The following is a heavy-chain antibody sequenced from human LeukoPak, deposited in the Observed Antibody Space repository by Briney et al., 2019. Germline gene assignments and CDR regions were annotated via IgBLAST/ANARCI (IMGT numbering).Heavy chain of an antibody. Sequence: AGGSLRLSCAASGFTFSSYEMNWVRQAPGKGLEWVSYISSSGSTIYYADSVKGRFTISRDNAKNSLYLQMNSLRAEDMALYYCAKDVAARPLYYFDYWGQGTLVTVSS. V-gene: IGHV3-48*03. D-gene: IGHD6-25*01. J-gene: IGHJ4*02. CDR1: GFTFSSYE. CDR2: ISSSGSTI. CDR3: AKDVAARPLYYFDY.